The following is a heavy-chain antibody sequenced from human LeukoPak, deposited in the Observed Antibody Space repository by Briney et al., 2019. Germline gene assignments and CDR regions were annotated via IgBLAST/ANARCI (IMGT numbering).Heavy chain of an antibody. V-gene: IGHV4-59*01. CDR2: IYSGGST. Sequence: PSETLSLTCTVSGGSIHTYFWSWIRQPPGNGLEWIGFIYSGGSTTYNPSLKSRVTISVDTSKNKFSLKLSSVTAADTAIYYCARYYCTNGICYHFDYWGQGTLVTVSS. J-gene: IGHJ4*02. CDR3: ARYYCTNGICYHFDY. D-gene: IGHD2-8*01. CDR1: GGSIHTYF.